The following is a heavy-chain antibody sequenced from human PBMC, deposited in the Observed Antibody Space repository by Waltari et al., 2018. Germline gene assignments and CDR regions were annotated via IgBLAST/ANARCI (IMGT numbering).Heavy chain of an antibody. J-gene: IGHJ4*02. CDR1: GFTFSSYS. Sequence: EVQLVESGGGLVKPGGSLRLSCAASGFTFSSYSMNWVRQAPGKGLEWVSSSSSSSSYIYYADSVKGRFTISRDNAKNSLYLQMNSLRAEDTAVYYCARDPSWSIAAAGTVDYWGQGTLVTVSS. CDR2: SSSSSSYI. D-gene: IGHD6-13*01. V-gene: IGHV3-21*01. CDR3: ARDPSWSIAAAGTVDY.